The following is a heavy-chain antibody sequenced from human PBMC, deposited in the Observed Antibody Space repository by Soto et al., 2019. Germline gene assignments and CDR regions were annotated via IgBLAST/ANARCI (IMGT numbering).Heavy chain of an antibody. Sequence: EVQLVESGGGLVKPGGSLRLSCAASGFTFSSYSMNWVRQAPGKGLEWVSSISSSSSYIYYADSVKGRFTISRDNAKNSLYLQMNRLRAEDTAVYYCAILTGYYYYMDVWGKGTTVTVSS. D-gene: IGHD7-27*01. J-gene: IGHJ6*03. CDR1: GFTFSSYS. CDR3: AILTGYYYYMDV. CDR2: ISSSSSYI. V-gene: IGHV3-21*01.